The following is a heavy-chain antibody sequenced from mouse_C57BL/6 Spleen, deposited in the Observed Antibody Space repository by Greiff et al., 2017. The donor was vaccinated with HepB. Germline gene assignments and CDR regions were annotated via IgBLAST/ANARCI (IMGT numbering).Heavy chain of an antibody. J-gene: IGHJ4*01. V-gene: IGHV1-72*01. CDR2: IDPNSGGT. CDR1: GYTFTSYW. D-gene: IGHD2-2*01. CDR3: ASTYGYDDGYAMDY. Sequence: VQLQQPGAELVKPGASVKLSCKASGYTFTSYWMHWVKQRPGRGLEWIGRIDPNSGGTKYNEKFKSKATLTVDKPSSTAYMQRSSLTSEDSAVYYCASTYGYDDGYAMDYWGQGTSVTVSS.